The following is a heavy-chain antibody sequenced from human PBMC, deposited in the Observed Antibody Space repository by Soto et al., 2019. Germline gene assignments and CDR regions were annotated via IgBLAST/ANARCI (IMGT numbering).Heavy chain of an antibody. CDR2: INQDGSAR. CDR1: GFTFGGYY. CDR3: VRGLGWFDP. D-gene: IGHD3-16*01. J-gene: IGHJ5*02. Sequence: PGGSLRLSCAASGFTFGGYYMSWVRRAPGKGLEWVANINQDGSARSYVESVKGRFTISRDNAKNSVSLEMNSLRAEDTAVYYCVRGLGWFDPWGLGILVTVSS. V-gene: IGHV3-7*01.